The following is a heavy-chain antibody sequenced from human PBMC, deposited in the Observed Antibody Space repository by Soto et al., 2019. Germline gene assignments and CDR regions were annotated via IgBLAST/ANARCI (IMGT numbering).Heavy chain of an antibody. D-gene: IGHD5-18*01. CDR2: IKQDGSEK. V-gene: IGHV3-7*01. Sequence: EVQLVESGGGLVQPGGSLRLSCAASGFTLSSYWMSWVRQAPGKGLEWVANIKQDGSEKYYVDSVKGRFTISRDNAKNSLYLQMNSLRAEDTAVYYCARYLVDTAMVYFDYWGQGTLVTVSS. J-gene: IGHJ4*02. CDR1: GFTLSSYW. CDR3: ARYLVDTAMVYFDY.